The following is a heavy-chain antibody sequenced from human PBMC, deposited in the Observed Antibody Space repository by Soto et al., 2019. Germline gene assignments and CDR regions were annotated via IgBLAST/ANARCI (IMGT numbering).Heavy chain of an antibody. D-gene: IGHD6-13*01. Sequence: QVQLVESGGGVVQPGTSLRLSCTTSGFTFRSYAMHWVRQAPGKGLEWVAVVSSEGNTKFYAESVTGRFTISKDNSKNTLYLQMDSLRADDTAVYFCARPRIPAPHTPVDYWGQGTLVTVSS. J-gene: IGHJ4*02. V-gene: IGHV3-30*04. CDR1: GFTFRSYA. CDR3: ARPRIPAPHTPVDY. CDR2: VSSEGNTK.